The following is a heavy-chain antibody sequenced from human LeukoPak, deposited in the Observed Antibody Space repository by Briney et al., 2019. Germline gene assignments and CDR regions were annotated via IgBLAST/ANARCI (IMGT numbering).Heavy chain of an antibody. Sequence: PGGSLRLSCAASGFTFSSYAMSWVRQAPGKGLEWVSAISGSGGSTYYADSVKGRFTISRDNSKNTLYLQMNSLRAGDTAVYYCASSLRYYFDYWGQGTLVTVSS. CDR3: ASSLRYYFDY. CDR1: GFTFSSYA. J-gene: IGHJ4*02. CDR2: ISGSGGST. V-gene: IGHV3-23*01.